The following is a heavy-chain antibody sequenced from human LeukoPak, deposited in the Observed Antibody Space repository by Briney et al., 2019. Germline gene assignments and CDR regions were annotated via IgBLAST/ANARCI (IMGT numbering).Heavy chain of an antibody. CDR2: ISSSGSTI. D-gene: IGHD3-22*01. CDR1: GFTFSDYY. Sequence: GGSLRLSCAASGFTFSDYYMSWIRQAPGKGLEWVSYISSSGSTIYYADSVKGRFTISRDNAKNSLYLQMNSLRAENTAVYYCARSPSGTMIRFDPWGQGTLVTVSS. V-gene: IGHV3-11*04. J-gene: IGHJ5*02. CDR3: ARSPSGTMIRFDP.